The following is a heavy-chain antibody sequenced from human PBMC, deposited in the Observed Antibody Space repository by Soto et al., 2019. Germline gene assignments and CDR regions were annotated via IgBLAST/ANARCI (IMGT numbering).Heavy chain of an antibody. CDR2: ISAYNGNT. J-gene: IGHJ4*02. CDR1: GYTFTSYG. V-gene: IGHV1-18*01. CDR3: AREDLGCSGGSCYSKEDY. Sequence: QVQLVQSGAEVKKPGTSVKVSCKASGYTFTSYGISWVRQAPGQGLEWMGWISAYNGNTNYAQKLQGRVTMTTDTSTSTAYMELRSLRSDDTAVYYCAREDLGCSGGSCYSKEDYWGQGTLVTVSS. D-gene: IGHD2-15*01.